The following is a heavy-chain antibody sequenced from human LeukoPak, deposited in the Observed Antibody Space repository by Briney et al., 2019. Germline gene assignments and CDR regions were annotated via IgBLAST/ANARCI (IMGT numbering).Heavy chain of an antibody. D-gene: IGHD2-2*01. CDR1: GYSFTSYW. CDR3: AATYCSSTSCRDAFDI. Sequence: GGSLKISFKGSGYSFTSYWIGWVRQMPGKGLEWMGIIYPGDSDTRYSPSFQGQVTISADKSISTAYLQWSSLKASDTAMYYCAATYCSSTSCRDAFDIWGQGTMVTVSS. V-gene: IGHV5-51*01. CDR2: IYPGDSDT. J-gene: IGHJ3*02.